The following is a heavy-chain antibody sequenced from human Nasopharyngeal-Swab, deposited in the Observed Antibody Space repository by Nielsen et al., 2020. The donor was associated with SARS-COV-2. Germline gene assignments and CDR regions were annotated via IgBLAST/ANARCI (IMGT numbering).Heavy chain of an antibody. CDR3: TARVVTTNQY. Sequence: VRQAPGKGLEWVGRIRSKANSYATAYAASVKGRFTISRDDSKNTAYLQMNSLKTEDTAVYYCTARVVTTNQYWGQGALVTVSS. J-gene: IGHJ4*02. D-gene: IGHD2-21*02. CDR2: IRSKANSYAT. V-gene: IGHV3-73*01.